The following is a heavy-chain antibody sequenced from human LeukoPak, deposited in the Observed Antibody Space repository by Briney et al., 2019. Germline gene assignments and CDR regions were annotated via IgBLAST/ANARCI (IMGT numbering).Heavy chain of an antibody. CDR3: VSSAEYQLLSGYFDY. CDR2: IPYDGSNK. J-gene: IGHJ4*02. V-gene: IGHV3-30*03. Sequence: PGRSLRLSCAASGFTFSSYGMHWVRQAPGKGLEWVAVIPYDGSNKYYADSVKGRFTISRDNSKNTLYLQMNSLRAEDTAVYYCVSSAEYQLLSGYFDYWGQGTLVTVSS. CDR1: GFTFSSYG. D-gene: IGHD2-2*01.